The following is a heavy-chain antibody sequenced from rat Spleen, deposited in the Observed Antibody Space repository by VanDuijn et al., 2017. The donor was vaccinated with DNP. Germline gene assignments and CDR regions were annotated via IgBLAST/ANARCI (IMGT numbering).Heavy chain of an antibody. CDR2: ISYDGSRS. Sequence: EVQLVESGGGLVQPGRSLKLSCAASGFTFSDYAMAWVRQAPKKGLEWVATISYDGSRSYYRDSVKGRFTISRDNTKSILYLQMDSLRSEDTATYYCSTLNYYASLSGYFDYWGQGVMVTVSS. CDR3: STLNYYASLSGYFDY. CDR1: GFTFSDYA. J-gene: IGHJ2*01. V-gene: IGHV5-7*01. D-gene: IGHD1-12*01.